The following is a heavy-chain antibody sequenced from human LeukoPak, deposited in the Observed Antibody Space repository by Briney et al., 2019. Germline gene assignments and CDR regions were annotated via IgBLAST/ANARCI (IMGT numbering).Heavy chain of an antibody. Sequence: SETLSLTCTVSGGSISSGSYYWSWIRQPAGKGLEWIGRTYTSGSTNYNPSLKSRVTISVDTSKNQFSLKLSFVTAADTAVYYCAKTTWIQLWYDYWGQGILVTVSS. CDR1: GGSISSGSYY. J-gene: IGHJ4*02. V-gene: IGHV4-61*02. CDR3: AKTTWIQLWYDY. D-gene: IGHD5-18*01. CDR2: TYTSGST.